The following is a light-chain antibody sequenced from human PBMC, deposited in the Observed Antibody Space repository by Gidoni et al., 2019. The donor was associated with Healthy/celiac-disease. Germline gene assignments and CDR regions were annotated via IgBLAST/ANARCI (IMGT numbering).Light chain of an antibody. J-gene: IGLJ3*02. CDR2: GNT. CDR1: SPNIGAGYD. CDR3: QSYDSSLSGWV. Sequence: QSVLTQPPSVSGAPGQRVTISCTGSSPNIGAGYDVHWYQQLPGTAPKLLLYGNTNRPSGVPDRFPCSKSGTSASLAITGLQAEDEADYYCQSYDSSLSGWVFGGGTKLTVL. V-gene: IGLV1-40*01.